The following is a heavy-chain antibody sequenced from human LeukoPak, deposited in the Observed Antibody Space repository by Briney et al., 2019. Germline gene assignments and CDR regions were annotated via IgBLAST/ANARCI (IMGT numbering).Heavy chain of an antibody. Sequence: LGESLKISCKGSGYRFTSYWIGWVRPMSGKGLEWMVIIYPGDSDTIYSPSFQGQVTISADKSISTAYLQWSSLKASDTAMYYCARGEGGYSSGWYGLVIDYWGQGTLVTVSS. CDR1: GYRFTSYW. CDR3: ARGEGGYSSGWYGLVIDY. J-gene: IGHJ4*02. D-gene: IGHD6-19*01. CDR2: IYPGDSDT. V-gene: IGHV5-51*01.